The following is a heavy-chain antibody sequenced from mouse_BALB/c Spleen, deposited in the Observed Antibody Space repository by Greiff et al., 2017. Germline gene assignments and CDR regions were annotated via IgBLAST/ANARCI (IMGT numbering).Heavy chain of an antibody. CDR3: TRWLPYYYAMDY. CDR1: GYTFTSYW. D-gene: IGHD2-2*01. J-gene: IGHJ4*01. V-gene: IGHV1-5*01. Sequence: EVKVVESGTVLARPGASVKMSCKASGYTFTSYWMHWVKQRPGQGLEWIGAIYPGNSDTSYNQKFKGKAKLTAVTSTSTAYLELSSLTNEDSAVYYCTRWLPYYYAMDYWGQGTSVTVSS. CDR2: IYPGNSDT.